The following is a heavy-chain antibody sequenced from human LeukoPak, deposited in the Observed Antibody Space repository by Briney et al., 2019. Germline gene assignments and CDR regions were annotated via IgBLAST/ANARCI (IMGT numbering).Heavy chain of an antibody. CDR3: VVGGGIY. Sequence: GGSLGLSCAASGFTFSAYWLSWVRQAPGKGLEWVANLKQDGSEKYYVDSVKGRFTISRDNAKNSLYLQMSSLRADDTAAYYCVVGGGIYWGQGTLVTVS. J-gene: IGHJ4*02. CDR1: GFTFSAYW. V-gene: IGHV3-7*01. D-gene: IGHD1-26*01. CDR2: LKQDGSEK.